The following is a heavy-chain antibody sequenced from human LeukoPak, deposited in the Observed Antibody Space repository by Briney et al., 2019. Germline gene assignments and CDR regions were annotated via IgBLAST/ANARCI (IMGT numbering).Heavy chain of an antibody. D-gene: IGHD2/OR15-2a*01. Sequence: PGGSLRLSCAASGFTVSSNYMSWVRQAPGKGLEWVSVIYSGGSTYYADSVKGRFTISRDNSKNTLYLQMNSLRAKDTAVYYCARDRFSIDAFDIWGQGTMVTVSS. J-gene: IGHJ3*02. CDR2: IYSGGST. V-gene: IGHV3-53*01. CDR3: ARDRFSIDAFDI. CDR1: GFTVSSNY.